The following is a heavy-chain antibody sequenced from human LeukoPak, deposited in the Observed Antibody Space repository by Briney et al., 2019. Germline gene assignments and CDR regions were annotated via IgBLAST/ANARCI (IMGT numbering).Heavy chain of an antibody. D-gene: IGHD3-16*02. CDR1: DGSINGYY. Sequence: SETLSLTCTVSDGSINGYYWSWIRQPPGKGLDWIGYMYSGGTTNYSPSLKSRVTISEDMSKNQFSLKLTSVTAADTAVYYCARDISPLRLGELSPYFDYWGQGTLVTVSS. CDR2: MYSGGTT. J-gene: IGHJ4*02. V-gene: IGHV4-59*01. CDR3: ARDISPLRLGELSPYFDY.